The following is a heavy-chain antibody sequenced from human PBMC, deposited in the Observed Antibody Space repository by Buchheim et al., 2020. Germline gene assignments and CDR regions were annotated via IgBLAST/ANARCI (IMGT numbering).Heavy chain of an antibody. CDR1: GFILSSFW. CDR3: ARGHYFAMDV. J-gene: IGHJ6*02. Sequence: EVQLVESGGGLVQPGGSLRLSCEASGFILSSFWIHWVRQVPGKGLVWVSRINGAGSDTAYADFEQDRFTISRGNVKNTVSLQMNSLRAEDTAVYYCARGHYFAMDVWGQGTT. D-gene: IGHD3-9*01. V-gene: IGHV3-74*01. CDR2: INGAGSDT.